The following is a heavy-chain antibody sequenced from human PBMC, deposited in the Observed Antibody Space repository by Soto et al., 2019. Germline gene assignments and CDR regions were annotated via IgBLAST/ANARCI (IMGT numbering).Heavy chain of an antibody. CDR3: ATALGPRVEGFWSGHLDY. CDR1: GYTLTELS. V-gene: IGHV1-24*01. Sequence: GASVKVSCKVSGYTLTELSMHWVRQAPGKGLGWMGGFDPEDGETIYAQKFQGRVTMTEDTSTDTAYMELSSLRSEDTAVYYCATALGPRVEGFWSGHLDYWGQGTLVTVSS. J-gene: IGHJ4*02. CDR2: FDPEDGET. D-gene: IGHD3-3*01.